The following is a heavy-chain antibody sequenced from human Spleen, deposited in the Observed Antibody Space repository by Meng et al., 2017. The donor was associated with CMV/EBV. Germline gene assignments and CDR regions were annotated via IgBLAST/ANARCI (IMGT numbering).Heavy chain of an antibody. J-gene: IGHJ6*01. CDR2: IFYSGNS. Sequence: SETLSLTCIVSGGPISSYYWGWIRQPPGKGLEWIGFIFYSGNSNYNPSLKSRVTISVDTSKNQFSLKLSSVTAADTAVYYCARDAAAIGDYYYYYGMDVWGKGPRSPSPQ. D-gene: IGHD2-2*02. CDR3: ARDAAAIGDYYYYYGMDV. CDR1: GGPISSYY. V-gene: IGHV4-59*12.